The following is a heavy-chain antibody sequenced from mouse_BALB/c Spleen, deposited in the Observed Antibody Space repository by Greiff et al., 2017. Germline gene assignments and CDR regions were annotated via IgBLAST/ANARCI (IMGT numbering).Heavy chain of an antibody. CDR2: IDPENGDT. V-gene: IGHV14-4*02. J-gene: IGHJ3*01. Sequence: VQLKQSGAELVRSGASVKLSCTASGFNIKDYYMHWVKQRPEQGLEWIGWIDPENGDTDYAPKFQGKATMTADTSSNTAYLQLSSLTSEDTAVYYCNAYYYGSRGWFAYWGQGTLVTVSA. D-gene: IGHD1-1*01. CDR1: GFNIKDYY. CDR3: NAYYYGSRGWFAY.